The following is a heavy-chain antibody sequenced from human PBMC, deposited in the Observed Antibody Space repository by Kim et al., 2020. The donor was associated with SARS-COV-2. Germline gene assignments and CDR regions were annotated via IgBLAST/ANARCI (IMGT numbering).Heavy chain of an antibody. Sequence: GGSLRLSCAASGFTFSSYGMHWVRQAPGKGLEWVAVISYDGSNKYYADSVKGRFTISRDNSKNTLYLQMNSLRAEDTAVYYCAKDIAAAAGLTYYYGMDVWGQGTTVTVSS. V-gene: IGHV3-30*18. CDR2: ISYDGSNK. D-gene: IGHD6-13*01. CDR3: AKDIAAAAGLTYYYGMDV. J-gene: IGHJ6*02. CDR1: GFTFSSYG.